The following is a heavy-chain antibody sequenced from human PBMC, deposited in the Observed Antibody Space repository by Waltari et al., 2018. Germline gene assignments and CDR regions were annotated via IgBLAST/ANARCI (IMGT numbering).Heavy chain of an antibody. CDR1: GFTFSSYW. Sequence: EVQLVESGGGLVQPGGSLRLSCAASGFTFSSYWMSWVRQAPGKGLEWVANIKQDGSEKYYVDSVKGRFTISRDNAKNSLYLQMNSLRAEDTAVYYCARGYCSGGSCFCFDYWGQGTLVTVSS. CDR3: ARGYCSGGSCFCFDY. J-gene: IGHJ4*02. CDR2: IKQDGSEK. D-gene: IGHD2-15*01. V-gene: IGHV3-7*01.